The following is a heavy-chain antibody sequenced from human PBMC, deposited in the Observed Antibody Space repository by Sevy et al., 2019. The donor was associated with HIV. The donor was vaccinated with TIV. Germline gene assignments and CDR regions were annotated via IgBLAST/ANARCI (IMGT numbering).Heavy chain of an antibody. CDR2: ISAYNGNT. CDR3: ARADSSSWSPGFDY. Sequence: ASVKVSCKASGYTFTSYGISWVRQAPGQGLEWMGWISAYNGNTNYAQKLQGRVTMTTDTSTSTAYMELRSLRSDDTAVYYCARADSSSWSPGFDYWGQGTLVTVSS. V-gene: IGHV1-18*01. CDR1: GYTFTSYG. J-gene: IGHJ4*02. D-gene: IGHD6-13*01.